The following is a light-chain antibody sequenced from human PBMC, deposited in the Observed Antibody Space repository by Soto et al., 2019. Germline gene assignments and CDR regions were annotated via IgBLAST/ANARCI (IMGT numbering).Light chain of an antibody. V-gene: IGLV4-60*02. CDR1: SGHSSYI. CDR2: LEGSGSY. J-gene: IGLJ1*01. CDR3: ETWDSNTYV. Sequence: QLVLTQSSSASASLGSSVSLTCTLSSGHSSYIIAWHQQQPGKAPRYLMKLEGSGSYNKGSGVPDRFSGSSSGADRYLTISNLQFEDEADYYCETWDSNTYVFGTGTKFTVL.